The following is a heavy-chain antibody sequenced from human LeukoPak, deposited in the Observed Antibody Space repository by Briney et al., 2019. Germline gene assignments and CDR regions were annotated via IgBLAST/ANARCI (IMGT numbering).Heavy chain of an antibody. D-gene: IGHD3-22*01. J-gene: IGHJ6*02. CDR3: ARAYYDSSGYYFPDYYYYYGMDV. CDR1: GFTFSSYS. CDR2: ISSSSSYI. V-gene: IGHV3-21*01. Sequence: GGSLRLSCAASGFTFSSYSMNWVRQAPGKGLEWVSSISSSSSYIYYADSVKGRFTISRDNAKNSLYLQMNSLRAENTAVYYCARAYYDSSGYYFPDYYYYYGMDVWGQGTTVTVSS.